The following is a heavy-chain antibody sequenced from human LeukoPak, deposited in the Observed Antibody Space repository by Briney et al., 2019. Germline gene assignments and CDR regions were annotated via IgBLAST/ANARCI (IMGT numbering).Heavy chain of an antibody. CDR1: GYTLTIYY. J-gene: IGHJ3*02. Sequence: ASVKVSSKASGYTLTIYYMHCGRHTPRQRLEWMGIINPSGGSTSYAQKFQGRVTMTRDTYTSTVYMELSSLRSEDTAVYYCARVELDPQGAFDIWGQGTMVTVSS. D-gene: IGHD1-1*01. V-gene: IGHV1-46*01. CDR2: INPSGGST. CDR3: ARVELDPQGAFDI.